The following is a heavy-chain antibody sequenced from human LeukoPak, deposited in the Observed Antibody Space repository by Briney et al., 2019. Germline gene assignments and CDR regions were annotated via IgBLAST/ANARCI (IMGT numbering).Heavy chain of an antibody. Sequence: PGRSLRLSCAASGFTFSSYGMHWVRQAPGKGLEWVAVISYDGSNKYYADSVKGRFTISRDNSKNTLYLQINSLRAEDTAVYYCAKDEKEGYSYGYGSYYYGMDVWGKGNTVTVSS. CDR3: AKDEKEGYSYGYGSYYYGMDV. CDR1: GFTFSSYG. J-gene: IGHJ6*04. CDR2: ISYDGSNK. V-gene: IGHV3-30*18. D-gene: IGHD5-18*01.